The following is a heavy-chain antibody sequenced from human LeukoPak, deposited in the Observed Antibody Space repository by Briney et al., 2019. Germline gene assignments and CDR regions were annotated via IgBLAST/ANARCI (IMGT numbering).Heavy chain of an antibody. D-gene: IGHD3-3*01. Sequence: SQTLSLTCTVSGGSISSGSYYWSWIRQPAGKGLEWIRRIYTSGSTNYNPSLKSRVTISVDTSKNQFSLKLSSVTAADTAVYYCARDGRLRFLEWPLDAFDIWGQGTMVTVSS. V-gene: IGHV4-61*02. CDR1: GGSISSGSYY. CDR3: ARDGRLRFLEWPLDAFDI. J-gene: IGHJ3*02. CDR2: IYTSGST.